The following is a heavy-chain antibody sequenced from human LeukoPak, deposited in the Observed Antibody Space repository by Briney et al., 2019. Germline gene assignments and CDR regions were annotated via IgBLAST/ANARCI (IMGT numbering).Heavy chain of an antibody. J-gene: IGHJ6*02. CDR1: GYTFTSYG. D-gene: IGHD5-18*01. CDR2: IIPIFGTA. V-gene: IGHV1-69*13. Sequence: GASVKVSCKASGYTFTSYGISWVRQAPGQGLEWMGGIIPIFGTANYAQKFQGRVTITADESTSTAYMELSSLRSEDTAVYYCASPPAYSYGYRFDYYYGMDVWGQGTTVTVSS. CDR3: ASPPAYSYGYRFDYYYGMDV.